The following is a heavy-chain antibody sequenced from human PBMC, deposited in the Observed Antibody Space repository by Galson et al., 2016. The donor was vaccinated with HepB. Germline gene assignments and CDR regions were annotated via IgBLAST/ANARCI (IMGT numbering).Heavy chain of an antibody. CDR3: ATDRNWGYIDH. V-gene: IGHV4-31*03. D-gene: IGHD7-27*01. Sequence: TLSLTCTVSGDSITSGYYYCSWIRQYPGKGLEWIGYIYYSGGTYYNPSLKSRVNISVDTSKNQFSLKLSSVTAADTAVYYCATDRNWGYIDHWGQGTLVTVSS. J-gene: IGHJ5*02. CDR1: GDSITSGYYY. CDR2: IYYSGGT.